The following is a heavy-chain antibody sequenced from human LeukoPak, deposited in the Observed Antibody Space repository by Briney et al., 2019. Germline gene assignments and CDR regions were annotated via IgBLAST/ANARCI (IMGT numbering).Heavy chain of an antibody. CDR1: GDSITTSNHF. CDR2: VYYNRNT. CDR3: ARLFGSGSPYKYVY. J-gene: IGHJ4*02. D-gene: IGHD3-10*01. V-gene: IGHV4-39*01. Sequence: SETLPLTCTVSGDSITTSNHFWGWIRQPPGKGLEWIGSVYYNRNTYYNPSLKSRVTISVDTSKNQFSLKLTSVTAADTAMYYCARLFGSGSPYKYVYWGQGTLVTVSS.